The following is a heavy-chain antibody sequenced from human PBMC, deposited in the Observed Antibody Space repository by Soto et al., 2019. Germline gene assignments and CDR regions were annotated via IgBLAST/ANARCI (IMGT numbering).Heavy chain of an antibody. Sequence: QVQLVQSGAEVKKPGASVKVSCKASGYTFTSYGISWVRQAPGQGIEWMGWISAYNGNTNYAQKLQSRVTMTTETSTSTAYMELRSLRFDDTAVYYCARDVNHPVAKTGRGYSYDGMDGWGQGTTVTDSS. D-gene: IGHD5-12*01. J-gene: IGHJ6*02. CDR2: ISAYNGNT. CDR1: GYTFTSYG. CDR3: ARDVNHPVAKTGRGYSYDGMDG. V-gene: IGHV1-18*04.